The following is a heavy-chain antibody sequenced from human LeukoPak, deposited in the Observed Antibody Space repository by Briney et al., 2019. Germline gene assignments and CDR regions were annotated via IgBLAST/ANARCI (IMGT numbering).Heavy chain of an antibody. V-gene: IGHV3-7*04. CDR1: GFTFSFFW. Sequence: GGSLRLSCAASGFTFSFFWMSWVRQAPGKGLEWVANIKPDGGEKNYVDSVKGRFTISRDNAKNSVYLQMNSLRAEDTAVYYCARRHHFGFLDSWGQGTLVTVSS. CDR2: IKPDGGEK. CDR3: ARRHHFGFLDS. J-gene: IGHJ4*02. D-gene: IGHD3-10*01.